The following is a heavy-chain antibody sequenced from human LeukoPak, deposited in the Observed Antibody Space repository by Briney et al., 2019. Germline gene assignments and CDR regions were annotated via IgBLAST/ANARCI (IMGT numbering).Heavy chain of an antibody. CDR1: GFTVSSNY. J-gene: IGHJ4*02. CDR2: ISSSSSTI. D-gene: IGHD4-17*01. CDR3: VKDVGDDDYLDYFDY. V-gene: IGHV3-48*04. Sequence: PGGSLRLSCAASGFTVSSNYMSWVRQAPGKGLEWVSYISSSSSTIYYADSVKGRFTISRDNAKSSLYLQMNSLKPEDTALYYCVKDVGDDDYLDYFDYWGQGTLVTVSS.